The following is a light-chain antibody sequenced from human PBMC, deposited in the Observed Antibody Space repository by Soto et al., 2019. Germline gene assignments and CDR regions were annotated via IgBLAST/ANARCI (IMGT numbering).Light chain of an antibody. CDR1: SSDVGGYNY. J-gene: IGLJ2*01. Sequence: QSALTQPPSASGSPGQSVTISCTGTSSDVGGYNYVSWYQQRPGKAPKLIIYEVSQRPSGVPDRFSGSKSGNTASLTVSGLQAEDEAHYYCNSYAGSNNLVYGGGTKLTVL. V-gene: IGLV2-8*01. CDR3: NSYAGSNNLV. CDR2: EVS.